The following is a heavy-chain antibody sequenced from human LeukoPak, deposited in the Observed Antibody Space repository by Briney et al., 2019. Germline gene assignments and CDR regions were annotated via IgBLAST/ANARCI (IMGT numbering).Heavy chain of an antibody. J-gene: IGHJ4*02. CDR1: GLTFSSYN. CDR3: TKASGYSSGAVDY. V-gene: IGHV3-48*04. CDR2: ITASDTTK. D-gene: IGHD5-18*01. Sequence: GGSLRLSCAASGLTFSSYNMNWVRQAPGKGPEWVAYITASDTTKYYADSVKGRFTISRDNAKSTLYLQMNSLRADDMALYYCTKASGYSSGAVDYWGQGTLVTVSS.